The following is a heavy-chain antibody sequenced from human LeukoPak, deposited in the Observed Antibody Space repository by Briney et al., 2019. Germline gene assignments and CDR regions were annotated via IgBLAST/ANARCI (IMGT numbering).Heavy chain of an antibody. CDR2: IWYDGSNK. J-gene: IGHJ4*02. CDR3: AREAWQQLGLDY. V-gene: IGHV3-33*01. D-gene: IGHD6-13*01. Sequence: PGGSLRLSCAASGFTFSSYGMHWVRQAPGKGLEWVAVIWYDGSNKYYADSVKGRFTISRDNSKNTLYLQMNSLRAEDTAVYYCAREAWQQLGLDYWGQGTLVTVSS. CDR1: GFTFSSYG.